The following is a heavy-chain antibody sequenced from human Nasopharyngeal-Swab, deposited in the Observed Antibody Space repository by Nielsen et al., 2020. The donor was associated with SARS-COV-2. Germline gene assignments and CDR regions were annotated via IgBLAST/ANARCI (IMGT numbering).Heavy chain of an antibody. J-gene: IGHJ4*02. D-gene: IGHD5-24*01. Sequence: GGSLRLSCAASGFTISRYWMLWVRHAPGKGLVWVSRLNSDGSATTYADSVRGRFTISRDNAKNTLYLQMNSLRAEDTAVYYCARGGDGYSMDYWGQGTLVTVSS. CDR1: GFTISRYW. V-gene: IGHV3-74*01. CDR2: LNSDGSAT. CDR3: ARGGDGYSMDY.